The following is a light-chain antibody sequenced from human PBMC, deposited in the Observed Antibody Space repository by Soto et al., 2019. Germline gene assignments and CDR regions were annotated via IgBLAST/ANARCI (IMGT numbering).Light chain of an antibody. V-gene: IGLV2-23*02. Sequence: QSALAQPASVSGSPGQSITISCTGTSSDVGSYNLFSWYQQHPGKAPKLVIYEVSKRPSGVSNRFSGSKSGNTASLTISGLQAEDEADYYCCSYATRSYVFGTGTKVTVL. CDR1: SSDVGSYNL. CDR3: CSYATRSYV. J-gene: IGLJ1*01. CDR2: EVS.